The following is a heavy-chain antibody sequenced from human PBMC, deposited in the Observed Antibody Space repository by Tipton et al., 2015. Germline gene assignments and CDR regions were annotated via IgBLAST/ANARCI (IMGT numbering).Heavy chain of an antibody. V-gene: IGHV4-39*02. CDR3: ARARGRHGGLFDS. CDR2: IYYSGDM. CDR1: GVSISGTSYY. J-gene: IGHJ4*02. D-gene: IGHD4-23*01. Sequence: TLSLTCTVSGVSISGTSYYWGWIRQPPGKGLEWIGSIYYSGDMYYNPSLKSRVAISVDTSNNNFSLKLTSLTASDTAVYYCARARGRHGGLFDSWGQGILVTVSS.